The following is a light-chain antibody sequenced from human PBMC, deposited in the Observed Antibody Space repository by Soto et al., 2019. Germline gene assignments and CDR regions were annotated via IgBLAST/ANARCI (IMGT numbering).Light chain of an antibody. V-gene: IGKV3-20*01. J-gene: IGKJ4*01. Sequence: EIVLTQSPDTLSLSPGQTATLSCRASQSVGGSDLAWYQQRPGQAPRLLIYSTSDRASSTPDRFSGSGSGTDFTLTISSLEPEDFAVYYCQYCGSSPLTFGGGTKVDIK. CDR2: STS. CDR1: QSVGGSD. CDR3: QYCGSSPLT.